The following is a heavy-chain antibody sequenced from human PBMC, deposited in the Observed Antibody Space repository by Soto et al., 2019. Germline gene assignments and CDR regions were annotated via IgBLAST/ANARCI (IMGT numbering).Heavy chain of an antibody. D-gene: IGHD3-10*01. Sequence: SETLSLTCTVSGGSISSYYWSWIRQPPGKGLEWIGYIYYSGSTNYNPSLKSRVTISVDTSKNQFSLKLSSVTAADTAVYYCARQITMVRGAHFYYFDYWGQGTLVTVSS. CDR3: ARQITMVRGAHFYYFDY. CDR1: GGSISSYY. J-gene: IGHJ4*02. CDR2: IYYSGST. V-gene: IGHV4-59*08.